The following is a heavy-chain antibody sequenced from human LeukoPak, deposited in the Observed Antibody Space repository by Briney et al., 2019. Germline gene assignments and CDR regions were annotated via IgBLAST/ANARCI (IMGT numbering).Heavy chain of an antibody. V-gene: IGHV4-4*07. CDR3: ARLSVIVGAALEYYYYYMDV. CDR2: IYTSGST. D-gene: IGHD1-26*01. CDR1: GGSISSYY. J-gene: IGHJ6*03. Sequence: SETLSLTCTVSGGSISSYYWSWIRQPAGKGLEWIGRIYTSGSTNYNPSLKSRVTMSVDKSKNQVSLKLTSVTAADTAVYYCARLSVIVGAALEYYYYYMDVWGQGTTVTVSS.